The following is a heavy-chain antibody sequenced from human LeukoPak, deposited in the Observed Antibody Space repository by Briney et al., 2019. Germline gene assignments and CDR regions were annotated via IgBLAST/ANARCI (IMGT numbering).Heavy chain of an antibody. J-gene: IGHJ4*02. CDR2: IYYSGST. Sequence: PSETLSLTCTVSGGSISSYYWSWIRQPPGKGLEWIGYIYYSGSTNYNPSLKSRVTISVDTSKNQFSLKLSSVTAADTAVYYCARHTARSSWYLLDYWGQGTLVTVSS. D-gene: IGHD6-13*01. V-gene: IGHV4-59*08. CDR3: ARHTARSSWYLLDY. CDR1: GGSISSYY.